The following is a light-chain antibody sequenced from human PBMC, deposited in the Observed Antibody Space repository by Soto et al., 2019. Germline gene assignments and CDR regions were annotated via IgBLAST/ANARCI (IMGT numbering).Light chain of an antibody. CDR1: SSDVGGFDY. J-gene: IGLJ2*01. V-gene: IGLV2-14*01. CDR2: EVS. Sequence: QSALTQPASVSGSPGQSITISCTGTSSDVGGFDYVSWYQQHPGKAPKLMVYEVSNRPSGVSSRFSGSKSGNTASLTISGLQADDEAEYYCSSYTTYSSLVIFGGGTKLTVL. CDR3: SSYTTYSSLVI.